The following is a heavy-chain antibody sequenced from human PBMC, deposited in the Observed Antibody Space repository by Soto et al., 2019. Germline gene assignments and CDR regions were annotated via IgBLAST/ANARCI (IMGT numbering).Heavy chain of an antibody. D-gene: IGHD3-10*01. CDR3: ARGAFDYGWESDYNTPFDY. CDR2: IGLYIHNT. V-gene: IGHV1-18*04. J-gene: IGHJ4*02. CDR1: GYIFTSYG. Sequence: QVQLVQSGAEVKKPGASVKVSCKASGYIFTSYGINWLRQAPGQGLEWLGWIGLYIHNTNYAQKFQGRVTITTDTSTSTVYMELRSLTSDDTAVYYCARGAFDYGWESDYNTPFDYWGQGTLVTVSS.